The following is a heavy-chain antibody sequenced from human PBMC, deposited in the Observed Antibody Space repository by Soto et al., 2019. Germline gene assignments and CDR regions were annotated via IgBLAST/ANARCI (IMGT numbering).Heavy chain of an antibody. D-gene: IGHD3-10*01. Sequence: QVTLKESGPVLVKPTETLTLTCTVSGFSLSDFRMGVSWIRQPPGKALEWLAHILSNDEKSYSTSLKSRLTISKDTSRSQVVLTLTNMGPVDTATYYCARSRNRAVVRGGLDYWGQGILVTVSS. CDR3: ARSRNRAVVRGGLDY. J-gene: IGHJ4*02. V-gene: IGHV2-26*01. CDR2: ILSNDEK. CDR1: GFSLSDFRMG.